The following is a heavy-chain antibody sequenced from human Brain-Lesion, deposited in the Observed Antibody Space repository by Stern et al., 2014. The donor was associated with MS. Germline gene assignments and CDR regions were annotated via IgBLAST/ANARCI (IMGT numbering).Heavy chain of an antibody. CDR3: ARGNYDVLTDNGGHGFDI. D-gene: IGHD3-9*01. CDR1: GGSISSGNYY. Sequence: VHLVESGPGLVKPSQTLSLTCTVSGGSISSGNYYWSWIRQPAGEGLEWIGRIYSSGSTQYNPPPKSRVTISADTSTNQFSLRLSSLTAADTAVYYCARGNYDVLTDNGGHGFDIWGQGTMVTVSS. V-gene: IGHV4-61*02. J-gene: IGHJ3*02. CDR2: IYSSGST.